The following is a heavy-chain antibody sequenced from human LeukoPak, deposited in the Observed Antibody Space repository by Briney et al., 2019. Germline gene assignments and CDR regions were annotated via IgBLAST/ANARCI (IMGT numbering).Heavy chain of an antibody. CDR3: ARNKGSYGEYYYMDV. D-gene: IGHD3-16*01. J-gene: IGHJ6*03. CDR1: GGTFSSYA. Sequence: SVKVSCKASGGTFSSYAISWVRQAPGQGLEWMGRIIPIFGTANYAQKLQGRVTITTDDSTSTAYMELSSLRSEDTAVYYCARNKGSYGEYYYMDVWGKGTTVTVSS. CDR2: IIPIFGTA. V-gene: IGHV1-69*05.